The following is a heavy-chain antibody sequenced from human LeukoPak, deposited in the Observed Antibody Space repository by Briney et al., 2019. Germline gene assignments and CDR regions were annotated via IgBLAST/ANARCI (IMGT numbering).Heavy chain of an antibody. Sequence: ASVKVSCKASGYTFTSYDINWVRQATGQGLEWMGWISAYNGNTNYAQKLQGRVTMTTDTSTSTAYMELRSLRSDDTAVYYCAIVENCGGDCYVDYWGQGTLVTVSS. J-gene: IGHJ4*02. V-gene: IGHV1-18*01. CDR1: GYTFTSYD. CDR3: AIVENCGGDCYVDY. CDR2: ISAYNGNT. D-gene: IGHD2-21*02.